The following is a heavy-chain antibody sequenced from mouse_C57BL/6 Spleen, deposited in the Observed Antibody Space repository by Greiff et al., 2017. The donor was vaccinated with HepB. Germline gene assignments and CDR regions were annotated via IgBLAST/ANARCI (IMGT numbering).Heavy chain of an antibody. CDR1: GFTFSSYG. D-gene: IGHD3-2*02. CDR2: ISSGGSYT. J-gene: IGHJ3*01. Sequence: EVQRVESGGDLVKPGGSLKLSCAASGFTFSSYGMSWVRQTPDKRLEWVATISSGGSYTYYPDSVKGRFTISRDNAKNTLYLQMSSLKSEDTAMYYCARPQTAQATFGFAYWGQGTLVTVSA. V-gene: IGHV5-6*01. CDR3: ARPQTAQATFGFAY.